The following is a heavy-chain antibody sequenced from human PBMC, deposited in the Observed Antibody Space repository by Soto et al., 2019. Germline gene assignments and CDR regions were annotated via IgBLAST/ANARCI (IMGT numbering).Heavy chain of an antibody. J-gene: IGHJ5*02. CDR3: ARGRPGIAAAGRGDWFDP. CDR2: INPNSGGT. V-gene: IGHV1-2*02. CDR1: GYTFTGYY. D-gene: IGHD6-13*01. Sequence: SVEVTCKASGYTFTGYYMHWVRQAPGQGLEWMGWINPNSGGTNYAQKFQGRVTMTRDTSISTAYMELSRLRSDDTAVYYCARGRPGIAAAGRGDWFDPWGQGTLVTVSS.